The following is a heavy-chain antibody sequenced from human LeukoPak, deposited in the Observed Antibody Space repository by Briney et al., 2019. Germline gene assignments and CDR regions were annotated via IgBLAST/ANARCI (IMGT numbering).Heavy chain of an antibody. CDR3: AKGKVNHDGALDA. CDR2: ISSSSTT. D-gene: IGHD2-21*01. Sequence: AGGSLRLSCAASGFTFSSYSMNWVRQAPGKGLEWVSYISSSSTTYYADSVKGRFTNSRDNAQNSLYLQMNSLRAEDTAVYYCAKGKVNHDGALDAWGQGTLVTVSS. J-gene: IGHJ3*01. V-gene: IGHV3-48*01. CDR1: GFTFSSYS.